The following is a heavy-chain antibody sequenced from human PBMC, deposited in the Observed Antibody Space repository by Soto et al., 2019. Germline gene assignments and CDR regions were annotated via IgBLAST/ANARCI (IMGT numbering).Heavy chain of an antibody. V-gene: IGHV3-66*04. Sequence: EVQLVESGGGLVQPGGSLRLSCAASGFSVSSNYVSWVRQAPGKGLEWVSVVYSGGSTYYADSVKGRFTSSRDSSKNTLYLQMSSLRAEDTAVYYCAGHSHKDYWGQGALVTVSS. CDR3: AGHSHKDY. CDR2: VYSGGST. J-gene: IGHJ4*02. CDR1: GFSVSSNY.